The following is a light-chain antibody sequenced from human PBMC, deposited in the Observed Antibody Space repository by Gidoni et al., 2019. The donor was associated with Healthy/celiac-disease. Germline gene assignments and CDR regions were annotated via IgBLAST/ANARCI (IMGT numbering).Light chain of an antibody. Sequence: DIHMTQSPSTLSASLGDRVTITCRASQSISSWLAWYQQKPGKAPKLLIYKASILESGVQSRFSGSGSGTEFTLTISSLQPDDFATYYCQQYNSYWTFGQGTKVEIK. V-gene: IGKV1-5*03. CDR1: QSISSW. J-gene: IGKJ1*01. CDR2: KAS. CDR3: QQYNSYWT.